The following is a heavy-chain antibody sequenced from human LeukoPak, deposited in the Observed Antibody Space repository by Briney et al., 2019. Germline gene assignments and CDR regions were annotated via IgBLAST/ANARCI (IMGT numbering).Heavy chain of an antibody. CDR1: GGSFSGYY. Sequence: PSETLSLPCAVYGGSFSGYYWSWIRQPPGKGLEWIGEINHSGSTNYNPSLKSRVTISVDTSKNQFSLKLSSVTAADTAVYYCARAVVYGVEMATIRWYYYYYYMDVWGKGTTVTVSS. CDR2: INHSGST. D-gene: IGHD5-24*01. CDR3: ARAVVYGVEMATIRWYYYYYYMDV. J-gene: IGHJ6*03. V-gene: IGHV4-34*01.